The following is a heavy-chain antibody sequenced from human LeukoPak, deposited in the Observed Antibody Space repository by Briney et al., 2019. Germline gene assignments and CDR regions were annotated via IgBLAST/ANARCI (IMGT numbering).Heavy chain of an antibody. D-gene: IGHD4-17*01. J-gene: IGHJ4*02. CDR2: IIPILGIA. V-gene: IGHV1-69*04. CDR3: ARVGDYGGIHY. CDR1: GGTFSSYA. Sequence: GASVKVSCKASGGTFSSYATSWVRQAPGQGLEWMGRIIPILGIANYAQKFQGRVTITADKSTSTAYMELSSLRSEDTAVYYCARVGDYGGIHYWGQGTLVTVSS.